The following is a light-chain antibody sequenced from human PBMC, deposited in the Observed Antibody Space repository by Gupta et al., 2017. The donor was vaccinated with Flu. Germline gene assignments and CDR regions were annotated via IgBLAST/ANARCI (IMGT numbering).Light chain of an antibody. Sequence: QSVLTQPPSVSEAPRQRVTISCSGSSSNIGNNTVNWYQQLPGTAPNPLIFYEDLVPSGGSARVFSSTSAPSASPPTIGLQSEEEADDYCDASDASMNGWVFGGGTKLTVL. J-gene: IGLJ3*02. CDR2: YED. V-gene: IGLV1-36*01. CDR3: DASDASMNGWV. CDR1: SSNIGNNT.